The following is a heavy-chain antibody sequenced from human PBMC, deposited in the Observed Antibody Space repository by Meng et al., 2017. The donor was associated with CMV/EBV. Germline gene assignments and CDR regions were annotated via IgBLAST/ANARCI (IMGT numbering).Heavy chain of an antibody. D-gene: IGHD2-2*01. CDR2: ISSSSSYI. CDR1: VFTFSSYS. CDR3: ARDRRGYCSSNSCYYHYYYGMDV. Sequence: GESLKISCAASVFTFSSYSMNWVRQAPGKGLEWVSSISSSSSYIYYADSVKVRFTISRDNAKNSLYLQMNNLRAEDTAVYYCARDRRGYCSSNSCYYHYYYGMDVWGQGTTVTVSS. J-gene: IGHJ6*02. V-gene: IGHV3-21*01.